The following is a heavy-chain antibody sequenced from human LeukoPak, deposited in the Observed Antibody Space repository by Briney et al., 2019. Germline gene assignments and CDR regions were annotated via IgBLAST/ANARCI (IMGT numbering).Heavy chain of an antibody. J-gene: IGHJ3*02. CDR2: IIANNGNT. D-gene: IGHD6-13*01. Sequence: GASVKVSCTSSGYTFTNYGSSWVRQAPGLGLEWMVWIIANNGNTNDAQKVHGRVTMTTDTSTSTAYMELRSLRFNDTSVYYCATDQSVRLLQTSSTYFKHVFAIWGQGSMVTVSS. V-gene: IGHV1-18*01. CDR1: GYTFTNYG. CDR3: ATDQSVRLLQTSSTYFKHVFAI.